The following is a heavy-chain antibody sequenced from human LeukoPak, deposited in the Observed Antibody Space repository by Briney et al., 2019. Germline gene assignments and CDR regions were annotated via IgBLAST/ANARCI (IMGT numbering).Heavy chain of an antibody. D-gene: IGHD6-19*01. V-gene: IGHV3-53*01. Sequence: QSGGSLKLSCVVSGFTVSSSYMSWVRQAPGKGLEWVSVIYSGGGTFYADSVKGRFTISRDNSKNTLYLQMNSLRAEDTAVYYCARAGGLPIAVAPIDCWGQGTLVTVSS. J-gene: IGHJ4*02. CDR3: ARAGGLPIAVAPIDC. CDR2: IYSGGGT. CDR1: GFTVSSSY.